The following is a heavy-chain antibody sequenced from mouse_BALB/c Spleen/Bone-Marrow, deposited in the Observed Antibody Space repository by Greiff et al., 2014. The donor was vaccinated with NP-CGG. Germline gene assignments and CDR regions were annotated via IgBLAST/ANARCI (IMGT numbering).Heavy chain of an antibody. CDR3: ARHQRYYAMDY. J-gene: IGHJ4*01. CDR1: GFTFSSYG. Sequence: VQLKESGGDLVKPGGSLKLSCAASGFTFSSYGMSWGRQTPDKRLEWVATISRGGSNTYYPDSVKGRFTISRDNAKNTLYLQMSSLKSEDTAMYYCARHQRYYAMDYWGQGTSVTVSS. V-gene: IGHV5-6*01. CDR2: ISRGGSNT.